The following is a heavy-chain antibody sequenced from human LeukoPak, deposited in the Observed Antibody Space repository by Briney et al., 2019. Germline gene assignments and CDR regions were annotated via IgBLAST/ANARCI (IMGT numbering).Heavy chain of an antibody. D-gene: IGHD3-9*01. V-gene: IGHV4-61*02. Sequence: SETLSLTCTVSGGSISSGSYYWIWIRQPAGKGLEWIGRIYTSGNTNYNPSLKSRVAISVDTSKNQFSLKLSSVTAADTAVYYCARVLGYYDILTGYYSFWFDPWGQGTLVTVSS. CDR1: GGSISSGSYY. J-gene: IGHJ5*02. CDR3: ARVLGYYDILTGYYSFWFDP. CDR2: IYTSGNT.